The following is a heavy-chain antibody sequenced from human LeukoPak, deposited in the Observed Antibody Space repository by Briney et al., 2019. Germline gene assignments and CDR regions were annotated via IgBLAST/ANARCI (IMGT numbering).Heavy chain of an antibody. CDR2: ISSSGSTI. Sequence: PGGSLRLSCAASGFTFSSYEMNWVRQAPGKGLEWVSYISSSGSTIYYADSVKGRFTISRDNAKNSLYLQMNSLRAEDTAVYYFARSMIKFGGVFYYWGQGTLVTGSS. D-gene: IGHD3-16*01. V-gene: IGHV3-48*03. J-gene: IGHJ4*01. CDR1: GFTFSSYE. CDR3: ARSMIKFGGVFYY.